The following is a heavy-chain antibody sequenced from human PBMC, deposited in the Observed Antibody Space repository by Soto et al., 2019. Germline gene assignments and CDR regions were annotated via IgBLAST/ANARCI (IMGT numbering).Heavy chain of an antibody. CDR3: AREGASGFGMDV. CDR1: GGSIRSYY. CDR2: IYTSGTT. J-gene: IGHJ6*02. Sequence: DTLSLTCNVSGGSIRSYYWSWIRQPAGKALEWIGRIYTSGTTNYNPSLKSRVTMLVDTSKNQFSLKLSSVTAADTAVYYCAREGASGFGMDVWGQGTTVTVSS. D-gene: IGHD1-26*01. V-gene: IGHV4-4*07.